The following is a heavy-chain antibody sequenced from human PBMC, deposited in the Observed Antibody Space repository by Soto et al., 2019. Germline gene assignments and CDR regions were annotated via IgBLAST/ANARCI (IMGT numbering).Heavy chain of an antibody. CDR3: ARAIKRWEVNYYFDF. CDR1: GSTFNNFA. CDR2: IVVDSNTA. J-gene: IGHJ4*02. V-gene: IGHV1-69*06. Sequence: QVVLLQSGAEVKEPGSSVRVSCQVSGSTFNNFAFSWVRQAPGHGPEWMGGIVVDSNTAEYSQRFQARVTITADTSTDALYMELGSLTFADTAVYYCARAIKRWEVNYYFDFWGQGTLVTVSS. D-gene: IGHD1-26*01.